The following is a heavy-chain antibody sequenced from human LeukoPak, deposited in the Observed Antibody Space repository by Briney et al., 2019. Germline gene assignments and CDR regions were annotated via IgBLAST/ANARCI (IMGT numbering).Heavy chain of an antibody. D-gene: IGHD5-12*01. CDR3: ARRAGYSGYDARSRYYYMDV. J-gene: IGHJ6*03. CDR1: GGSFSGYY. V-gene: IGHV4-34*01. CDR2: INHSGST. Sequence: SETLSLTCAVYGGSFSGYYWSWIRQPPGKGLEWIGEINHSGSTNYNPSLKSRVTISVDTSKNQFSLKLSSVTAADTAVYYCARRAGYSGYDARSRYYYMDVWGKGTTVTISS.